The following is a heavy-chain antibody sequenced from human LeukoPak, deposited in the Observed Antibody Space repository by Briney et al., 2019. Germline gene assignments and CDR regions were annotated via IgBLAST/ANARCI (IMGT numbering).Heavy chain of an antibody. CDR3: ARVGHIAVAGTTALDY. D-gene: IGHD6-19*01. Sequence: SETLSLTCAVYGGSFSGYYWSWIRQPPGKGLEWIGEIDHSGSTNYNPSLKSRVTISVDTSKNQFSLKLSSVTAADTAVYYCARVGHIAVAGTTALDYWGQGTLVTVSS. V-gene: IGHV4-34*01. J-gene: IGHJ4*02. CDR1: GGSFSGYY. CDR2: IDHSGST.